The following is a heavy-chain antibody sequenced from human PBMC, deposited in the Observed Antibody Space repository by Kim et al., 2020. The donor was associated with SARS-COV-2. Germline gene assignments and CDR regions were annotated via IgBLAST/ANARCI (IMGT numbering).Heavy chain of an antibody. Sequence: GGSLRLSCAASGFTFSSYAMSWVRQAPGKGLEWVSAISGSGGSTYYADSVKGRFTISSDNSKNTLYLQMNSLRAEDTAVYYCAKELKSWYYDILTGYYGFYHWGQGTLVTVSS. CDR2: ISGSGGST. V-gene: IGHV3-23*01. CDR3: AKELKSWYYDILTGYYGFYH. J-gene: IGHJ4*02. D-gene: IGHD3-9*01. CDR1: GFTFSSYA.